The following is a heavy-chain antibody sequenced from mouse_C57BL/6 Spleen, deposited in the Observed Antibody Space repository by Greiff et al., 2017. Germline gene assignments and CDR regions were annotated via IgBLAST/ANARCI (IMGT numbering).Heavy chain of an antibody. J-gene: IGHJ2*01. D-gene: IGHD4-1*01. CDR1: GFTFSDYG. V-gene: IGHV5-17*01. CDR2: ISSGSSTI. CDR3: ERLGPTPYYFDY. Sequence: EVKVVESGGGLVKPGGSLKISCAASGFTFSDYGMHWVRQAPEKGLEWVAYISSGSSTIYYADTVKGRFTISRDNANNTLYMQMTSLRSEDTAMCYCERLGPTPYYFDYWGQGTTLTVSS.